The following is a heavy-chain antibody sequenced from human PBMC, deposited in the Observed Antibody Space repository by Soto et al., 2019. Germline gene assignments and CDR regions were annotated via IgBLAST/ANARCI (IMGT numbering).Heavy chain of an antibody. D-gene: IGHD4-17*01. J-gene: IGHJ4*02. CDR3: TTVFYGDPVH. V-gene: IGHV3-15*01. Sequence: EVQLVESGGGLVKPGGSLRLSCAASGFTFINAWMSWVRQAPGKGLEWVGRIKSKTDGGRTDYAAPVKGRFTISRDDSKNTLYLQMNSLKTEYTAVYYCTTVFYGDPVHWCQGTLVTVSS. CDR1: GFTFINAW. CDR2: IKSKTDGGRT.